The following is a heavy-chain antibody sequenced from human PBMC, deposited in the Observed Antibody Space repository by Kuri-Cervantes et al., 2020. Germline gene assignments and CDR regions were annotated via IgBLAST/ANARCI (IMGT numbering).Heavy chain of an antibody. J-gene: IGHJ4*02. CDR1: GFTFTSSA. CDR2: IVVGSGNT. V-gene: IGHV1-58*01. CDR3: AADGYSSGWYGY. Sequence: SVKVSCKASGFTFTSSAVQWVRQARGQRLEWIGWIVVGSGNTNYAQKFQGRVTITRDMSTSTAYMELSSLRSEDTAVYYCAADGYSSGWYGYWGQGTLVTVSS. D-gene: IGHD6-19*01.